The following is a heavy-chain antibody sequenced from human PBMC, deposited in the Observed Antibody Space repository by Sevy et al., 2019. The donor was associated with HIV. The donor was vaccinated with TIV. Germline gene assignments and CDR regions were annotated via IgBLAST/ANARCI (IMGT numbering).Heavy chain of an antibody. CDR1: GYTFSSYG. J-gene: IGHJ4*02. CDR3: SGDSLSYSSSWGYFDY. V-gene: IGHV1-18*04. CDR2: FTAYSGKT. Sequence: ASVKVSCKTSGYTFSSYGVSWVRQAPGQGLEWMGWFTAYSGKTYYAQKFQGRVTMTTDTSTNNMYLELMSLGYDDTAVYYCSGDSLSYSSSWGYFDYWGQGTLVTISS. D-gene: IGHD3-16*01.